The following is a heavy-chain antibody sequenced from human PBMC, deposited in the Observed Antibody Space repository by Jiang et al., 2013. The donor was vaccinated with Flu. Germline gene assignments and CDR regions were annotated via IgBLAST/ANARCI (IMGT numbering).Heavy chain of an antibody. D-gene: IGHD2-15*01. V-gene: IGHV7-4-1*02. J-gene: IGHJ6*02. CDR1: GYTFTSYA. Sequence: CKASGYTFTSYAMNWVRQAPGQGLEWMGWINTNTGNPTYAQGFTGRFVFSLDTSVSTAYLQISSLKAEDTAVYYCARGDCSGGSCYSDVWGQGTTVTVSS. CDR2: INTNTGNP. CDR3: ARGDCSGGSCYSDV.